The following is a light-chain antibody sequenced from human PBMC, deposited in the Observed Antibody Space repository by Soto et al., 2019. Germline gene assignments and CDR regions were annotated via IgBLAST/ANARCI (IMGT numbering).Light chain of an antibody. V-gene: IGLV1-44*01. CDR1: SSNIGSNT. J-gene: IGLJ2*01. CDR3: AAWDDSLNGPHVV. CDR2: SHN. Sequence: QSVLTQPPSESGTPGQRVTISCSGSSSNIGSNTVNWYQQLPGTAPKLLIYSHNQRPSGVPDRFSGSKSGTSDSLAISGLQSEDEADYYCAAWDDSLNGPHVVFGGGTKLTVL.